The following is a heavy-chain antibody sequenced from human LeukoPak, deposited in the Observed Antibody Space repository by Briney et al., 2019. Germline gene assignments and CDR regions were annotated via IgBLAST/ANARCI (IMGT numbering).Heavy chain of an antibody. CDR1: GYTFTSYG. Sequence: ASVKVSCKASGYTFTSYGISWVRQAPGQGLEWMGWISAYNGNTNYAQKLQGRVTMTTDTSTSTAYMELRSLRSDDTAVYYCARSSLWSSGWYVPRYYYYYMDVWGKGTTVTISS. CDR2: ISAYNGNT. D-gene: IGHD6-19*01. V-gene: IGHV1-18*01. CDR3: ARSSLWSSGWYVPRYYYYYMDV. J-gene: IGHJ6*03.